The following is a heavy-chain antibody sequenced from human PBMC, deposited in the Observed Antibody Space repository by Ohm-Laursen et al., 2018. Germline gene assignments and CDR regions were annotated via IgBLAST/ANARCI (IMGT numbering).Heavy chain of an antibody. D-gene: IGHD1-1*01. J-gene: IGHJ4*02. CDR2: INSDGSST. Sequence: SLRLSCTAASGFTFSSYWMHWVRQAPGKGLVWVSRINSDGSSTSYADSVKGRFTISRDNAKNTLYLQMNSLRAEDTAVYYCAKNWNLDYWGQGTLVTVSS. V-gene: IGHV3-74*01. CDR1: GFTFSSYW. CDR3: AKNWNLDY.